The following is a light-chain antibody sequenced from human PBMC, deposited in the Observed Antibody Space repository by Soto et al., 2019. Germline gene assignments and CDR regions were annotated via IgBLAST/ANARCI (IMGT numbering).Light chain of an antibody. CDR1: QTISSS. V-gene: IGKV1-39*01. CDR3: QQSYSSPQMYT. CDR2: AAS. J-gene: IGKJ2*01. Sequence: DIQMTQCPSSLSASVGDRFTITCRASQTISSSLNWYQQKPGKAPDLLIYAASNLQSVVPSRFSGSGSGSDFTLTISSLQPEDFATYYCQQSYSSPQMYTFGQGTRLEIK.